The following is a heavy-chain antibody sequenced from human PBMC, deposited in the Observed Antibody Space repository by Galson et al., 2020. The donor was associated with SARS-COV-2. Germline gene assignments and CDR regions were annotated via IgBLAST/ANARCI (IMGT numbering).Heavy chain of an antibody. CDR3: ARIKVVGELLGYYYYYGMDV. CDR2: IDWDDDK. CDR1: GFSLSTSGMC. J-gene: IGHJ6*02. Sequence: SGPTLVKPTQTLTLTCTFSGFSLSTSGMCVSWIRQPPGKALEWLALIDWDDDKYYSTSLKTRLTISKDTSKNQVVLTMTNMDPVDTATYYCARIKVVGELLGYYYYYGMDVWGQGTTVTVSS. D-gene: IGHD3-10*01. V-gene: IGHV2-70*01.